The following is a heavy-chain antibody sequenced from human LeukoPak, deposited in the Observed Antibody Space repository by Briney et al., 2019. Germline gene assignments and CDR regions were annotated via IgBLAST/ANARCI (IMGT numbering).Heavy chain of an antibody. CDR3: ARAGGMGYSSSSGYYYYYMDV. J-gene: IGHJ6*03. V-gene: IGHV4-59*01. CDR1: GGSISSYY. CDR2: IYYSGST. Sequence: SETLSLTCTVSGGSISSYYGSWVRQPPGKGLEWIGYIYYSGSTNYNPSLKSRVTISVDTSKNQFSLKLSSVTAADTAVYYCARAGGMGYSSSSGYYYYYMDVWGKGTTVTVSS. D-gene: IGHD6-6*01.